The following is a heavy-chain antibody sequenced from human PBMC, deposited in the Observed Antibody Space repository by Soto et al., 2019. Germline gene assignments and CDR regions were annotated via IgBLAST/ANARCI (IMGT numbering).Heavy chain of an antibody. D-gene: IGHD2-15*01. CDR3: ARGRLGYCSGGSCYSRDFAFDI. V-gene: IGHV4-34*01. CDR1: GGSFSGYY. Sequence: QVQLQQWGAGLLKPSETLSLTCAVYGGSFSGYYWSWIRQPPGKGLEWIGAISHSGITNYNPSLKSRVTTTVDTSKNQFSLKLSSVTAADTAVYYCARGRLGYCSGGSCYSRDFAFDIWGQGTMVTVSS. J-gene: IGHJ3*02. CDR2: ISHSGIT.